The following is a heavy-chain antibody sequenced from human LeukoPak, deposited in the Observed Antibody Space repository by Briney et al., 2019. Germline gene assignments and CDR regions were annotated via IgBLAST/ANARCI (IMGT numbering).Heavy chain of an antibody. CDR1: GFTVSSNY. J-gene: IGHJ4*02. V-gene: IGHV3-53*01. CDR3: ARDWRGTTGSLR. Sequence: GGSLRLSCAASGFTVSSNYMGWVRQAPGKGLEWVSVIYSGGSTYYADSVKGRFTISRDNSKNTLYLQMNSLRAEDTAVYYCARDWRGTTGSLRWGQGTLVTVSS. D-gene: IGHD3-3*01. CDR2: IYSGGST.